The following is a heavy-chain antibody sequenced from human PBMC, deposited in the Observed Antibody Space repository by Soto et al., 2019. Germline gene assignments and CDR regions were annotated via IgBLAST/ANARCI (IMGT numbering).Heavy chain of an antibody. V-gene: IGHV4-59*01. Sequence: SETLSLTCTVSGASITTYYWSWIRQPPGKGLEWIGYISYSGSTDYNPSLKSRVTISFDASKNQISLKVQSATAADAAVYYFARGLTRVTRVRGGNWFDPWGQGTLVTVSS. CDR1: GASITTYY. D-gene: IGHD3-10*01. CDR3: ARGLTRVTRVRGGNWFDP. CDR2: ISYSGST. J-gene: IGHJ5*02.